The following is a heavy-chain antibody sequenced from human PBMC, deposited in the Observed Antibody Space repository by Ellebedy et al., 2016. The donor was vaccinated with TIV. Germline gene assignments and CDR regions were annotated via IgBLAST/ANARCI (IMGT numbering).Heavy chain of an antibody. CDR3: ARGWYSGYDSRSFDY. J-gene: IGHJ4*02. Sequence: GSLRLXXAVYGESFSGYYWSWIRQPPGKGLEWIGEVNHSGSANYNPSLKSRVTMSVDTSKNQISLKLTSVTAADTAVYYCARGWYSGYDSRSFDYWGQGTLVTVSS. CDR1: GESFSGYY. D-gene: IGHD5-12*01. CDR2: VNHSGSA. V-gene: IGHV4-34*01.